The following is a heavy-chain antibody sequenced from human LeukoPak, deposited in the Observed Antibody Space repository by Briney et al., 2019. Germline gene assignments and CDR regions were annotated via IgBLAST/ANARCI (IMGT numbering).Heavy chain of an antibody. J-gene: IGHJ4*02. Sequence: SVKVSCKASGGTFSSYAISWVRQAPGQGLEWMGGIIPIFGTANYAQKFQGRDTITADESTSTAYMELSSLRSEDTAVYYCARSYYYDSSAPFDYWGQGTLVTVSS. V-gene: IGHV1-69*13. D-gene: IGHD3-22*01. CDR2: IIPIFGTA. CDR1: GGTFSSYA. CDR3: ARSYYYDSSAPFDY.